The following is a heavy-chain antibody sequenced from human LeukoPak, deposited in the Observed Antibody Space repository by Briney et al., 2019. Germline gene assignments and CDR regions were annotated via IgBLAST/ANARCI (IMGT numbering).Heavy chain of an antibody. D-gene: IGHD3-22*01. CDR3: ARDLDDSSGYYYGEYFQH. Sequence: GGSLRLSCAASGFTFSSYWMHWVRQAPGKGLVWVSRINSDGSSTSYADSVKGRFTISRDNAKNTLYLQMNSLRAEDAAVYYCARDLDDSSGYYYGEYFQHWGQGTLVTVSS. CDR1: GFTFSSYW. V-gene: IGHV3-74*01. J-gene: IGHJ1*01. CDR2: INSDGSST.